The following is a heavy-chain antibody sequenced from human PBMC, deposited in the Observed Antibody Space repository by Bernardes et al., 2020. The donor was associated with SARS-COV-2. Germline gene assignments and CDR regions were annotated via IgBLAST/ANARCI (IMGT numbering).Heavy chain of an antibody. Sequence: GGSLRLSCAASGFPFTSYSMNWVRQAPVKGLEWVSSISSSSGDKHYADSVKGRFTISRDNAKNSLALQMNSLTAEDTAVYYCARDPYYSGGDYWGQGTLVTVSS. CDR2: ISSSSGDK. D-gene: IGHD1-26*01. CDR3: ARDPYYSGGDY. V-gene: IGHV3-21*01. J-gene: IGHJ4*02. CDR1: GFPFTSYS.